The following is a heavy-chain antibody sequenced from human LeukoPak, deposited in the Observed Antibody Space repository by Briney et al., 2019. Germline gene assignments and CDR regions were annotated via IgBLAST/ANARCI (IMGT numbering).Heavy chain of an antibody. CDR1: GFIFSDTY. CDR2: ISSSGIAK. Sequence: GGSLRLSCAASGFIFSDTYMNWIRQAPGKGLEWVSYISSSGIAKNYADSVKSRFTISRDNANNSLYLQMNDLRADDTAVYYCARGDSSACPDYWGQGTLVTVSS. V-gene: IGHV3-11*01. J-gene: IGHJ4*02. CDR3: ARGDSSACPDY. D-gene: IGHD3-22*01.